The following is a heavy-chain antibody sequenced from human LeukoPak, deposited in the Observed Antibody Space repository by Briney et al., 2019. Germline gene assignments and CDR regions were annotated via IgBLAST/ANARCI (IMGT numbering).Heavy chain of an antibody. CDR1: GGSISSSSYY. Sequence: SETLSLTCTVSGGSISSSSYYWDWIRQPPGKGLEWIGSIYYSGSTYYNPSLKSRVTISVDTSKNQFSLKLSSVTAADTAVYYCAREDGTYYYYMDVWGKGTTVTISS. CDR2: IYYSGST. V-gene: IGHV4-39*07. CDR3: AREDGTYYYYMDV. J-gene: IGHJ6*03.